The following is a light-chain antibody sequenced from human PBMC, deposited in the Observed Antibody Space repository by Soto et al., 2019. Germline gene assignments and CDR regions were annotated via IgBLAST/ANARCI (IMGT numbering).Light chain of an antibody. CDR1: QSLLLSNGYNY. V-gene: IGKV2-28*01. Sequence: DIVMTQSPLSLPVTPGEPASISCRSSQSLLLSNGYNYLDWYLQKPVQSPQLLIYLGSNRASGVPDRFSGSGSGTDFTLKISRVEAEDVGVYYCMQALQTGTFGQGTKVDIK. CDR3: MQALQTGT. CDR2: LGS. J-gene: IGKJ1*01.